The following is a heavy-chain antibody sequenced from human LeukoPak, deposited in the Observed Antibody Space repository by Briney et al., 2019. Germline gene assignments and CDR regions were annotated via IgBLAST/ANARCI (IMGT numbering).Heavy chain of an antibody. V-gene: IGHV4-4*02. CDR1: GGSISSSNW. J-gene: IGHJ4*02. Sequence: PSETLSLTCAAFGGSISSSNWWSWVRQPPGKGLEWIGEIYHSGSTNYNPSLKSRVTISVDKSKNQFSLKLSSVTAADTAVYYCARVSGSSGYYGFDYWGQGTLVTVSS. CDR2: IYHSGST. CDR3: ARVSGSSGYYGFDY. D-gene: IGHD3-22*01.